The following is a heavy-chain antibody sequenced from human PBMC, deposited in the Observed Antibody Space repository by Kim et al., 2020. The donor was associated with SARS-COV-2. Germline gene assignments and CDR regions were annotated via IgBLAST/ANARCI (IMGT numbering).Heavy chain of an antibody. V-gene: IGHV5-51*01. J-gene: IGHJ4*02. CDR3: ARMYYGSGSYSDY. D-gene: IGHD3-10*01. Sequence: YSPSFQGQVTMSADKSISAAYLQWNSLKASDTAMYYCARMYYGSGSYSDYWGQGTLVTVSS.